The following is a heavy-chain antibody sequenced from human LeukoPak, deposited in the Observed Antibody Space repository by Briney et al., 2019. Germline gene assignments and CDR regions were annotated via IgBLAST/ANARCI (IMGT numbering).Heavy chain of an antibody. CDR3: AREAASEDIAAAGFDAFDI. CDR2: INHSGST. J-gene: IGHJ3*02. D-gene: IGHD6-13*01. CDR1: GGSFSDYY. V-gene: IGHV4-34*01. Sequence: PSETLSLTCAVYGGSFSDYYWSWIRQPPGKGLEWIGEINHSGSTNYNPSLKSRVTISVDKSKNQFSLKLSSVTAADTAVYYCAREAASEDIAAAGFDAFDIWGQGTMVTVSS.